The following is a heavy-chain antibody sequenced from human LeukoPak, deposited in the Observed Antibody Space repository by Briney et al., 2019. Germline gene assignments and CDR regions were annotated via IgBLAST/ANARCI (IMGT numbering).Heavy chain of an antibody. D-gene: IGHD2-2*01. CDR1: GGSISSGDYY. CDR2: IYYSGST. J-gene: IGHJ6*04. Sequence: PSETLSLTCTVSGGSISSGDYYWSWIRQPPGKGLEWIGYIYYSGSTYYNPSLKSRVTISVDTSKNQFSLKLSSVTAADTAVYYCARGGDIVVVPAAPYYYGMDVWGKGTTVTVSS. CDR3: ARGGDIVVVPAAPYYYGMDV. V-gene: IGHV4-30-4*01.